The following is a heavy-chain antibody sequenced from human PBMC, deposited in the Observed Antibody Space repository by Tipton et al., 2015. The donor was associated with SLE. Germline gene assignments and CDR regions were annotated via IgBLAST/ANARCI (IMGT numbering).Heavy chain of an antibody. V-gene: IGHV3-48*01. J-gene: IGHJ4*02. D-gene: IGHD5-18*01. CDR2: ISSSSSTI. CDR1: GFTFNTYS. Sequence: SLRLSCAASGFTFNTYSMNRVRQAPGKGLEWVSYISSSSSTIFYADSVKGRFTISRDNAKNSLYLEMNSLRAEDTALYYCARDRPHTAMIFDYWGQGRLVTVSS. CDR3: ARDRPHTAMIFDY.